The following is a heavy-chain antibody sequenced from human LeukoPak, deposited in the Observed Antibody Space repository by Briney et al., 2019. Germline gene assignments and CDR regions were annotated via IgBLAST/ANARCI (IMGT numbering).Heavy chain of an antibody. CDR2: IGSSNTI. Sequence: GGSLRLSCAASGFTFSDYYMSWIRQAPGKGLEWLSYIGSSNTIYSADSVKGRFTISRDNAKNSLYLQMNSLRAEDTAVYYCARADSSGYYHPINWGQGTLVTVSS. V-gene: IGHV3-11*04. D-gene: IGHD3-22*01. CDR3: ARADSSGYYHPIN. CDR1: GFTFSDYY. J-gene: IGHJ4*02.